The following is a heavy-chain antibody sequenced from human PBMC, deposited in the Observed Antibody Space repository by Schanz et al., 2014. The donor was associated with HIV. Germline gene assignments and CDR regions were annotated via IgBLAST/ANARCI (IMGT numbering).Heavy chain of an antibody. CDR1: GFSFSSYG. CDR2: IKSNPDGGTI. V-gene: IGHV3-15*01. J-gene: IGHJ6*02. CDR3: TTDPLRDYGVDV. Sequence: VQLVESGGGVVQPGRSLRLSCAASGFSFSSYGIHWVRQGPGKGLEWVGRIKSNPDGGTIDYAAPVKGRFTISRDDSKNTLYLQMNSLKTEDTAVYYCTTDPLRDYGVDVWGQGTTVTVSS.